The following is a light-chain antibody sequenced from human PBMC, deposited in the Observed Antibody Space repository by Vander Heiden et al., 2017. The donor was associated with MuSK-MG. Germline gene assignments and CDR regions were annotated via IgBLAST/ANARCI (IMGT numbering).Light chain of an antibody. CDR2: QDT. V-gene: IGLV3-1*01. J-gene: IGLJ1*01. Sequence: SSGLTQPPSVSVSPGQTARITCSGENLGDKYVSWYQQKPGQSPTLVIFQDTTRPSGIPERFSGSHSATPATLTISGAQAMDESYYFCQEWDGASEVFGSGTKVTVL. CDR3: QEWDGASEV. CDR1: NLGDKY.